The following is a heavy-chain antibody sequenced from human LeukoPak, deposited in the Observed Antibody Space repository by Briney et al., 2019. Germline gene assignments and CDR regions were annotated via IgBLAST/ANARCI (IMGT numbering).Heavy chain of an antibody. Sequence: SETLSLTCTVSGGSISSSYYYWGWIRQPPGKGLEWIGSIYYSGSTYYNPSLKSRITISVDTSKNQFSLKLSSVTAADTAVYYCARLFYGDYYFDYWGQGTLVTVSS. D-gene: IGHD4-17*01. CDR1: GGSISSSYYY. CDR2: IYYSGST. CDR3: ARLFYGDYYFDY. J-gene: IGHJ4*02. V-gene: IGHV4-39*01.